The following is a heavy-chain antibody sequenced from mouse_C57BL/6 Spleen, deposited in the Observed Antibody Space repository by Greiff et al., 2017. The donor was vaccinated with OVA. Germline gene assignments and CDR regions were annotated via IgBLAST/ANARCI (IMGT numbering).Heavy chain of an antibody. CDR1: GYTFTSYW. CDR2: IDPNSGGT. CDR3: ARWAVVAHYDAMDY. Sequence: QVQLQQPGAELVKPGASVKLSCKASGYTFTSYWMPWVKQRPGRGLEWIGRIDPNSGGTKYNEKFKSKATLTVDKPSSTAYMQRSSLTCEDSAVYYGARWAVVAHYDAMDYWGQGTSVTVSS. V-gene: IGHV1-72*01. D-gene: IGHD1-1*01. J-gene: IGHJ4*01.